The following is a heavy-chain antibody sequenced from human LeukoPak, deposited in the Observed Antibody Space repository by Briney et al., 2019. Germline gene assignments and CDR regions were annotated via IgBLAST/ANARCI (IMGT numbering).Heavy chain of an antibody. CDR2: ISGSGDST. J-gene: IGHJ4*02. Sequence: GGSLRLSCAVSGFTFSNYGMSWVRQAPGKGLEWVSSISGSGDSTYYADSVKGRFTISRDNSKNTVHLQMNSLRAEDTAMYYCARRAGDYSHPYDYWGQGTLVTVSS. CDR1: GFTFSNYG. V-gene: IGHV3-23*01. D-gene: IGHD3-22*01. CDR3: ARRAGDYSHPYDY.